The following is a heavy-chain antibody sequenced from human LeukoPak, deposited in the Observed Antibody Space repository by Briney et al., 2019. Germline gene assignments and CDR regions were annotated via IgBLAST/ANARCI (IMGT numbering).Heavy chain of an antibody. Sequence: KSSQTLSPTCTVSGASISSGNYYWSWIRQPAGKGLEWIRRVYNRGTTDYNPSLESRVTISVDTSNNQFSLKLRSVTAADTAVYYCAKNGAVTSFDSWGQGTLVTVSS. CDR3: AKNGAVTSFDS. D-gene: IGHD4-17*01. CDR1: GASISSGNYY. V-gene: IGHV4-61*02. CDR2: VYNRGTT. J-gene: IGHJ4*02.